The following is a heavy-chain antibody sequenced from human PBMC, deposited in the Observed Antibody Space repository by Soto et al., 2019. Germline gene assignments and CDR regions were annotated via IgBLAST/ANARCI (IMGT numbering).Heavy chain of an antibody. CDR1: GYTFTSYG. CDR2: ISAYNGNT. CDR3: ARDHYDSSGYYYRHFDY. D-gene: IGHD3-22*01. V-gene: IGHV1-18*01. Sequence: ASVKVSCKASGYTFTSYGISWVRQAPGQGLEWMGWISAYNGNTNYAQKLQGRVTMTTDTSTSTAYMELRSLRSDDTAVYYCARDHYDSSGYYYRHFDYWGQGTLVTVSS. J-gene: IGHJ4*02.